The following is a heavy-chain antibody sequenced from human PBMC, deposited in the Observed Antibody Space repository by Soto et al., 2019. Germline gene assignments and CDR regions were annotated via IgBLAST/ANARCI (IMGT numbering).Heavy chain of an antibody. J-gene: IGHJ6*02. CDR1: GYTFTSYY. V-gene: IGHV1-46*01. CDR3: ASGSSSWYYGMDV. Sequence: GASVKVSCKASGYTFTSYYMHWVRQAPGQGLEWMGIINPSGGSTSYAQKFQGRVTMTRDTSTSTVYMELSSLRSEYTAVYYCASGSSSWYYGMDVWGQGTTVTVSS. D-gene: IGHD6-13*01. CDR2: INPSGGST.